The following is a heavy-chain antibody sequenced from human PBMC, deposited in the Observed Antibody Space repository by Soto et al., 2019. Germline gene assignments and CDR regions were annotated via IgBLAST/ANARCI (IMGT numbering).Heavy chain of an antibody. CDR2: IYYSGST. D-gene: IGHD6-13*01. J-gene: IGHJ6*03. V-gene: IGHV4-30-4*01. Sequence: PSETLSLTCTVSGGSISSGDYYWSWIRQPPGKGLEWIGYIYYSGSTYYNPSLKSRVTISVDTSKNQFSLKLSSVTAADTAVYYCARVGESAAGRDMDVWGKGTTVTVSS. CDR3: ARVGESAAGRDMDV. CDR1: GGSISSGDYY.